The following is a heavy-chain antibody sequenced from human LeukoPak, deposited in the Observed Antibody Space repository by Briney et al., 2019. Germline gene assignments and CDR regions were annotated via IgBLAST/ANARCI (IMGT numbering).Heavy chain of an antibody. CDR1: GFTFSNYA. CDR2: ISSNGGST. Sequence: PGGSLRLSCAASGFTFSNYAMHWVRHAPGKGLEYVSAISSNGGSTYYANSVKGRFTISRDNSKNTLYLQMGSLRAEDMAVYYCASPGAYYWGQGTLVTVSS. V-gene: IGHV3-64*01. J-gene: IGHJ4*02. CDR3: ASPGAYY.